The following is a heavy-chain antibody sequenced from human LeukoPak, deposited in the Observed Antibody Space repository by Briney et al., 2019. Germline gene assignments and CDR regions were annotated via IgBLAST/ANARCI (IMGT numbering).Heavy chain of an antibody. D-gene: IGHD1-26*01. V-gene: IGHV1-46*04. CDR1: GYTFSSYY. Sequence: ASVKVSCKASGYTFSSYYIHWVRQAPGQGLEWMGIIKPSDGSTSYGQKLQGRVTMTRYMSTSTVYMELSSLRSGDTAVYYCATGELLQMGNDYWGQGTLVTVSS. CDR3: ATGELLQMGNDY. CDR2: IKPSDGST. J-gene: IGHJ4*02.